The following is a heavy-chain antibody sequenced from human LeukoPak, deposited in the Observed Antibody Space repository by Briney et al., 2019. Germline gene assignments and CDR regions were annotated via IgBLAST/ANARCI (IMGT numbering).Heavy chain of an antibody. D-gene: IGHD2-2*01. V-gene: IGHV3-23*01. CDR2: ISASGANR. Sequence: GGSLRLSCAASGFTFSSYWMSWVRQAPGKGLEWVSGISASGANRYYADSVKGRFTISRDNSRDTLSVQINSLRAEDTAVYYCAKLQSGVIPAGMLGFGYWGQGNLVTVSS. J-gene: IGHJ4*02. CDR3: AKLQSGVIPAGMLGFGY. CDR1: GFTFSSYW.